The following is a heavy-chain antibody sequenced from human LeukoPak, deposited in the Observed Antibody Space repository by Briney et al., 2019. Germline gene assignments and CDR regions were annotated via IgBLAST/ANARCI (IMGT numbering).Heavy chain of an antibody. CDR3: ARLSRQSWFDP. J-gene: IGHJ5*02. CDR1: GGSISSGGYY. V-gene: IGHV4-31*03. Sequence: SETLSLTCTVSGGSISSGGYYWSWIRQHPGKGLEWIGYIYYSGSTYYNPSLKSRVTISVDTSKNQFSLKLSSVTAADTAVYYCARLSRQSWFDPWGQGTLVTVSS. D-gene: IGHD3-16*02. CDR2: IYYSGST.